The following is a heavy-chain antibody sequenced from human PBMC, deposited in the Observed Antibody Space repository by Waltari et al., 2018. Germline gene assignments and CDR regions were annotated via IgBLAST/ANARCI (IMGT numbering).Heavy chain of an antibody. CDR2: IHDSGDT. CDR1: GASLTTYY. J-gene: IGHJ6*02. CDR3: ARVHGSESPLAWGTDV. D-gene: IGHD2-21*01. Sequence: QVQLQESGPGLVKPSETLSLSCTVSGASLTTYYWSWIRRPPGKGLDYIGYIHDSGDTNYSPSLRSRVSMSLDTSKNQFSLKISSVTAADSAVYYCARVHGSESPLAWGTDVWGQGTAVTVSS. V-gene: IGHV4-59*01.